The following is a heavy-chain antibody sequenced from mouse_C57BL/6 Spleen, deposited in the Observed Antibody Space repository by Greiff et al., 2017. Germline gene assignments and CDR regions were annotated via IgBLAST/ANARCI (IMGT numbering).Heavy chain of an antibody. CDR2: ISDGGSYT. CDR1: GFTFSSYA. CDR3: AGYGGDY. V-gene: IGHV5-4*03. Sequence: EVKLMESGGGLVKPGGSLKLSCAASGFTFSSYAMSWVRQTPEKRLEWVATISDGGSYTYYPDNVKGRFTISRDNAKNNLYLQMSHLKSEDTAMYYCAGYGGDYWGQGTSVTVSS. J-gene: IGHJ4*01. D-gene: IGHD1-1*02.